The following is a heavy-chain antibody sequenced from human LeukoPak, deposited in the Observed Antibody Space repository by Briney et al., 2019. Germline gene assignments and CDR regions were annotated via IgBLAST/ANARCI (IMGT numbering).Heavy chain of an antibody. CDR2: ISYDGSYK. CDR1: GFTFSSYA. Sequence: PGRSLRLSCAASGFTFSSYAMHWVRQAPGKGLEWVAVISYDGSYKYYADSVKGRFTISRENAKNSLYLQMNSLRAEDTAVYYCARGRHISGYYSTFFDYWGQGALVTVSS. V-gene: IGHV3-30*14. J-gene: IGHJ4*02. D-gene: IGHD3-3*01. CDR3: ARGRHISGYYSTFFDY.